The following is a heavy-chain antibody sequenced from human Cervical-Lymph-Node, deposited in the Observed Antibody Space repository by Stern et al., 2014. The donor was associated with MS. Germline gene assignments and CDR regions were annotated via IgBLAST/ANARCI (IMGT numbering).Heavy chain of an antibody. CDR2: ISLSGGST. CDR1: GFTFSDYA. D-gene: IGHD2-15*01. Sequence: DVHLLVSGGGLVQPGGSLRLSCAASGFTFSDYAMSWVRQAPGKGLEWVSAISLSGGSTFYADSVQGRFTISRDNSKNTLYLQMNSLRAEDTAVYYCAKDRELVVVTFDSWGQGTLVTVSS. V-gene: IGHV3-23*01. CDR3: AKDRELVVVTFDS. J-gene: IGHJ4*02.